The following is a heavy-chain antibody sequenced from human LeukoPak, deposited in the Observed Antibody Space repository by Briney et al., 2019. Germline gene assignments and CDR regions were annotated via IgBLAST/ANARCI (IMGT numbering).Heavy chain of an antibody. CDR2: IKLDGSEK. V-gene: IGHV3-7*03. D-gene: IGHD3-3*01. CDR3: ARDQYDTWSRRGNFDS. J-gene: IGHJ4*02. Sequence: GGSLRLSCVASGFTFGKYWMSWVRQAPGKGLEWVTNIKLDGSEKNYVDSVKGRFTISRDNTKNSLYLQMNSLRVEDTAVFYCARDQYDTWSRRGNFDSWGQGTLVIVSS. CDR1: GFTFGKYW.